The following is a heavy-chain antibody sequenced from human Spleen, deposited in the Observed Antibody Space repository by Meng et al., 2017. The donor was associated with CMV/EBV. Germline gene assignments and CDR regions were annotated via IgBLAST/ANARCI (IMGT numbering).Heavy chain of an antibody. CDR1: GFTFDDYA. D-gene: IGHD1-26*01. CDR2: ISWNSGSI. Sequence: SLKISCVASGFTFDDYAMHWVRQAPGKGLEWVSGISWNSGSIGYADSVKGRFTISRDNAKNSLYLQMNSLRAEDTAVYYCARGEIVGATDFDYWGQGTLVTVSS. CDR3: ARGEIVGATDFDY. J-gene: IGHJ4*02. V-gene: IGHV3-9*01.